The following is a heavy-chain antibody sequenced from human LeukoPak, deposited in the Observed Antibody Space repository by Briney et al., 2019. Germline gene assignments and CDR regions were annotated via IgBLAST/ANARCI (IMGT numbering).Heavy chain of an antibody. V-gene: IGHV4-30-2*01. CDR2: IYHSGST. CDR1: GGSISSGGYS. J-gene: IGHJ4*02. Sequence: PSEALSLTCAVSGGSISSGGYSWSWIRQPPGKGLEWIGYIYHSGSTYYNPSLKSRVTISVDRSKNQFPLKLSSVTAADTAVYYCARGGNLDYWDQGTLVTVSS. CDR3: ARGGNLDY. D-gene: IGHD4-23*01.